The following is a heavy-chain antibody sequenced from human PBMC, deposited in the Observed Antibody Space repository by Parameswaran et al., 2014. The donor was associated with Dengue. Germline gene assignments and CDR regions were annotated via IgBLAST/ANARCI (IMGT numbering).Heavy chain of an antibody. J-gene: IGHJ3*02. D-gene: IGHD5-24*01. CDR3: AREEERNDAFDI. CDR2: ISSSGSTI. V-gene: IGHV3-11*01. Sequence: VRQAPGKGLEWVSYISSSGSTIYYADSVKGRFTISRDNAKNSLYLQMNSLRAEDTAVYYCAREEERNDAFDIWGQGTMVTVSS.